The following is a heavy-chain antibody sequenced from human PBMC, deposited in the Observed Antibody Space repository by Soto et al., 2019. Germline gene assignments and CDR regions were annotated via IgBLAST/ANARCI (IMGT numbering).Heavy chain of an antibody. V-gene: IGHV3-23*01. D-gene: IGHD6-19*01. CDR2: ISTSGGGT. Sequence: EVQLLESGGGLVQPGGSLRLSCAASGFIFSDFDMNWVRQAPGKGLEWVSTISTSGGGTYYADSVKGRFTISRDNSKNTLYLQMNSPRVEDTAVYYCARPVAGDNWGQGTLVTVSS. CDR1: GFIFSDFD. J-gene: IGHJ4*02. CDR3: ARPVAGDN.